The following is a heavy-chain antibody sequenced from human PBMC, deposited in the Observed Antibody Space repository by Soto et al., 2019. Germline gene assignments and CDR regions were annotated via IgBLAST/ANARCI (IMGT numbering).Heavy chain of an antibody. J-gene: IGHJ3*02. CDR3: YDSSGSDAFDI. V-gene: IGHV3-30-3*01. D-gene: IGHD3-22*01. CDR2: ISYDGSNK. CDR1: GFTFSSYA. Sequence: PGGSLRLSCAASGFTFSSYAMHWVRQAPGKGLEWVAVISYDGSNKYYADSVKGRFTISRDNSKNTLYLQMNSLRAEDTAVYYCYDSSGSDAFDIWGQGTMVTV.